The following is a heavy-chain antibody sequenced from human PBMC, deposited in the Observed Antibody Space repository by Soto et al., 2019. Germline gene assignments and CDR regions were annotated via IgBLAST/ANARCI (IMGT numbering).Heavy chain of an antibody. CDR2: IYHSGST. J-gene: IGHJ3*02. V-gene: IGHV4-31*03. D-gene: IGHD3-10*01. CDR3: ARGPIGRVSDI. Sequence: QVQLQESGPGLVKPSQTLSLTCTVSGGSFSSGSYSWSWIRQLPGGGLEWMGYIYHSGSTSYRPSLKSRVNILMDRSKNQFSLELNSVTAADTAVYYCARGPIGRVSDIWGQGTVVTVSS. CDR1: GGSFSSGSYS.